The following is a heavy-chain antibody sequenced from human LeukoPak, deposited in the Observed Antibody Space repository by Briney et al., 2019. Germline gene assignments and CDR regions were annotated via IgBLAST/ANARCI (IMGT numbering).Heavy chain of an antibody. D-gene: IGHD4-17*01. CDR1: GFTFSNYA. CDR2: ISGSGGST. V-gene: IGHV3-23*01. CDR3: AKDALYGDYGGNYLDY. J-gene: IGHJ4*02. Sequence: GGSLRLSCAASGFTFSNYAMSWVRQAPGKGLEWVSAISGSGGSTYYADSVKGRFTISRDNSKNTLYLQMNSLRAEDTAVYYCAKDALYGDYGGNYLDYWGQGTLVTVSS.